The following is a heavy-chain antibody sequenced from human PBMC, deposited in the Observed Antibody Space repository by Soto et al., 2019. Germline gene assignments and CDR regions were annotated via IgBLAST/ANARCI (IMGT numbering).Heavy chain of an antibody. Sequence: QVQLQESGPGLVKPSQTLSLTCTVSGGSINTVNYFWSWIRQSPDKGLEWIGHIYNGGTIYSNPSLKGRVTMSVDTSNNQFSLNLNSVSAADTAVYFFARGPSGDKVDSWGQGALVTVSS. CDR2: IYNGGTI. CDR1: GGSINTVNYF. D-gene: IGHD7-27*01. J-gene: IGHJ4*02. V-gene: IGHV4-30-4*01. CDR3: ARGPSGDKVDS.